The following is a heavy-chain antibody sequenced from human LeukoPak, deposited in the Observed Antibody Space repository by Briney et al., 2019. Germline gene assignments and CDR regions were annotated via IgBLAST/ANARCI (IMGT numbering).Heavy chain of an antibody. V-gene: IGHV4-59*01. CDR1: GGSISSYY. CDR2: IYYSGST. CDR3: ARLTSRYYFAS. Sequence: SGTLSLTCTVSGGSISSYYWSWIRQPPGKGLEWIGYIYYSGSTNYNPSLKSRVTISVDTSKNQFSLKLSPVTAADTAVYYCARLTSRYYFASGAREPWSPSPQ. J-gene: IGHJ4*02.